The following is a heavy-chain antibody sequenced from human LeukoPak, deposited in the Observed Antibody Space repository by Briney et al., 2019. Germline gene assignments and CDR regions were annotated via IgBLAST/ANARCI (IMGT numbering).Heavy chain of an antibody. CDR2: IIPIFGTA. Sequence: GASVKVSCKASGYTFTGYYMHWVRQAPGQGLEWMGGIIPIFGTANYAQKFQGRVTITADKSTSTAYMELSSLRSEDTAVYYCASMGYSSYYYYMDVWGKGTTVTVSS. CDR1: GYTFTGYY. D-gene: IGHD6-13*01. V-gene: IGHV1-69*06. CDR3: ASMGYSSYYYYMDV. J-gene: IGHJ6*03.